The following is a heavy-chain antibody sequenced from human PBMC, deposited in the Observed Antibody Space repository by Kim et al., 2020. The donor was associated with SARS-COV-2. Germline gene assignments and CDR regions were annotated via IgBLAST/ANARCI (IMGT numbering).Heavy chain of an antibody. CDR2: MSPNSGNT. Sequence: MSPNSGNTSYAQKFQGRVTMTRTTSISTAYMEMSSLRSEDTAVYYCARGLKRSVIVVVIQLLASYYFDYWGQGTLVTVSS. V-gene: IGHV1-8*01. CDR3: ARGLKRSVIVVVIQLLASYYFDY. J-gene: IGHJ4*02. D-gene: IGHD3-22*01.